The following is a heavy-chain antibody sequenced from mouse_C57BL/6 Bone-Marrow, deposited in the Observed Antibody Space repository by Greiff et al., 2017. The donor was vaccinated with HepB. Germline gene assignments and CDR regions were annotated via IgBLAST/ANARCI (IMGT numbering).Heavy chain of an antibody. V-gene: IGHV1-22*01. J-gene: IGHJ3*01. Sequence: EVQLQESGPELVKPGASVKMSCKASGYTFTDYNMHWVKQSHGKSLEWIGYINPNNGGTSYNQKFKGKATLTVNKSSSTAYMELRSLTSEDSAVYYCARRYYYSNYDLAWFDYWGQGTLVTVSA. D-gene: IGHD2-5*01. CDR2: INPNNGGT. CDR3: ARRYYYSNYDLAWFDY. CDR1: GYTFTDYN.